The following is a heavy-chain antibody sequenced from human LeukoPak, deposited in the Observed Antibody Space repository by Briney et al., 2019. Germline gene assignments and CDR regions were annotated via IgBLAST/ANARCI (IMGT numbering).Heavy chain of an antibody. D-gene: IGHD4-23*01. CDR1: GGSFSGYY. CDR2: INHSGST. V-gene: IGHV4-34*01. CDR3: ARGWVRRSLDY. Sequence: PPETLSLTCAVYGGSFSGYYWSWIRQPPGKGLEWIGEINHSGSTNYNPSLKSRVTISVDTSKNQFSLKLSSVTAADTAVYYCARGWVRRSLDYWGQGTLVTVSS. J-gene: IGHJ4*02.